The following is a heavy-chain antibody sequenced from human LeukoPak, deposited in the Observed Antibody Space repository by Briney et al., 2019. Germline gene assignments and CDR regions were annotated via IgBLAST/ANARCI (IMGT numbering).Heavy chain of an antibody. Sequence: PGGSLRLSCAASGFTFSSYSMNWVRQAPGKGLEWVSSISSSSSYIYYADSVKGRFTISRANAKNSLYLQMNSMRAEDTAVYYCARDRARTYYYDSSGYYVGSAFDIWGQGTMVTVSS. CDR3: ARDRARTYYYDSSGYYVGSAFDI. CDR1: GFTFSSYS. D-gene: IGHD3-22*01. V-gene: IGHV3-21*01. J-gene: IGHJ3*02. CDR2: ISSSSSYI.